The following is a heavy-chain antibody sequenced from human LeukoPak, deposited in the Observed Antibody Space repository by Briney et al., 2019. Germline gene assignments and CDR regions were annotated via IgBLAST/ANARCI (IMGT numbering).Heavy chain of an antibody. CDR2: IYPGDSDT. V-gene: IGHV5-51*01. J-gene: IGHJ3*02. D-gene: IGHD3-10*01. CDR3: ARHSRARGSGSYLRVVGAFDI. Sequence: GESLKISCKGSGYSFTSYWIGWVRQMPGKGLEWMGIIYPGDSDTRYSPSFQGPVTISADKSISTAYLQWSSLKASDTAMYYCARHSRARGSGSYLRVVGAFDIWGQGTMVTVSS. CDR1: GYSFTSYW.